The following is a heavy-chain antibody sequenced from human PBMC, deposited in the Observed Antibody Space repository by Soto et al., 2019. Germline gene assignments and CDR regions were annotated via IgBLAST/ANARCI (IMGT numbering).Heavy chain of an antibody. V-gene: IGHV3-23*01. CDR2: ISGSGGST. D-gene: IGHD6-13*01. J-gene: IGHJ4*02. CDR3: ANGIAAADDY. Sequence: EVQLLESGGGLVQPGGSLRLSCAASGFTFSSYAMSWVRQAPGKGLGWVSAISGSGGSTNYADSVKGRFTISRDNSKNTLYLQMNSLRAEDTAVYYCANGIAAADDYWGQGTLVTVSS. CDR1: GFTFSSYA.